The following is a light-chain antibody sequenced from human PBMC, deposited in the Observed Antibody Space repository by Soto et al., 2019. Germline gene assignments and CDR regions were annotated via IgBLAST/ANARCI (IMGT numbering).Light chain of an antibody. CDR2: EDN. CDR3: QSYDSSSPGV. Sequence: NFMLTQPHSVSESPGKTVTISCTRSSGSIASNYEQWYQQRPGSAPTTVIYEDNQRPSGVPDRFSGSIDRSSNSASLTLSGLKTEDEAEDYCQSYDSSSPGVFGGGTKVTVL. CDR1: SGSIASNY. J-gene: IGLJ2*01. V-gene: IGLV6-57*04.